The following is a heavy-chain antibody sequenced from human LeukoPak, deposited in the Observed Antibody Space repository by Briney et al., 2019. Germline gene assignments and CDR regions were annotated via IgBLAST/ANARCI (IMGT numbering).Heavy chain of an antibody. D-gene: IGHD3-10*01. CDR1: GYSISNGYY. J-gene: IGHJ4*02. Sequence: SETLSLTCTVSGYSISNGYYWGLIRQPPGKGLEWIGSIYHSGSTYYHPSLKSQVTRSVDTSKNQLSLKLSSVTAADTAVYYCARHHPRGVRGVISNRFDYWGQGTLVTVSS. CDR2: IYHSGST. V-gene: IGHV4-38-2*02. CDR3: ARHHPRGVRGVISNRFDY.